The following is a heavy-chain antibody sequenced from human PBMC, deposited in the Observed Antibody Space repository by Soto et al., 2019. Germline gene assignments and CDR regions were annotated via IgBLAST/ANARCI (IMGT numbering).Heavy chain of an antibody. CDR1: GGSISSSSYY. CDR2: IYYSGST. V-gene: IGHV4-39*01. Sequence: QLQLQESGPGLVKPSETLSLTCTVSGGSISSSSYYWGWIRQPPGKGLEWIGRIYYSGSTYYNPSRKGRVTISVDTSTNQFSLKSSSVTAADTAVSYCASTRAVSFDPWGQGTLVTVSS. CDR3: ASTRAVSFDP. D-gene: IGHD6-19*01. J-gene: IGHJ5*02.